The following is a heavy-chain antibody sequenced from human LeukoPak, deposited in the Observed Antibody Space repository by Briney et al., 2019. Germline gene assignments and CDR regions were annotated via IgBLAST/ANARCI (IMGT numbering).Heavy chain of an antibody. Sequence: GGSLRLSCAASGFTFSSYEMNWVRQAPGKGLEWVSYISSNGSTIYYADSVKGRFTISRDDPKNSLYLQMNRLRAEDTGVYYCARELDIVVVVAATPAGAFDIWGQGTMVTVSS. D-gene: IGHD2-15*01. CDR1: GFTFSSYE. CDR2: ISSNGSTI. CDR3: ARELDIVVVVAATPAGAFDI. V-gene: IGHV3-48*03. J-gene: IGHJ3*02.